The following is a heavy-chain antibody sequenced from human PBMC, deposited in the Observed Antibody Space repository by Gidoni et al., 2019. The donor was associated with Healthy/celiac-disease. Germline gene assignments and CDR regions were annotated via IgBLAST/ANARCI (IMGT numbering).Heavy chain of an antibody. CDR2: IIPIFGTA. D-gene: IGHD1-26*01. J-gene: IGHJ4*02. CDR1: GGTFSSYA. CDR3: ARERVGATFDY. V-gene: IGHV1-69*01. Sequence: QVQLVQSGAEVTKPGSSLKVSCKASGGTFSSYAIRWVRQAPGQWLEWMGGIIPIFGTANDAQKFQGRVTITADESTSTAYMELSSLRSEDTAVYYCARERVGATFDYWGQGTLVTVSS.